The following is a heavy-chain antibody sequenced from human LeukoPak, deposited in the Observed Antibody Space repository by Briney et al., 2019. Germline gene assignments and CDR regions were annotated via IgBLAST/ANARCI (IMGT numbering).Heavy chain of an antibody. V-gene: IGHV3-30*04. Sequence: GGSLRLSCAASGFTFSSYAMHWVRQAPGKGLEWVAVISYDGSNKYYADSVKGRFTISRDNSKNTLYLQMNSLRAEDTAVYYCAGDRMVRGVIIRNYWGQGTLVTVSS. J-gene: IGHJ4*02. CDR2: ISYDGSNK. CDR3: AGDRMVRGVIIRNY. CDR1: GFTFSSYA. D-gene: IGHD3-10*01.